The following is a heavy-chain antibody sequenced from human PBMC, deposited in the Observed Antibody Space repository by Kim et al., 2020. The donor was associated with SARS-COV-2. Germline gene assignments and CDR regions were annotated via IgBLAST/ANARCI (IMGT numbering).Heavy chain of an antibody. J-gene: IGHJ5*02. Sequence: GGSLRLSCAASGFTFSSHVMHWVRQAPGKGLEWVALISYEGSTQRYTDSVKGRFTVSRDNSKNILFRQMNSLRPEDTAVYYCAGNLVGDTDLGPWGQGTLVTVSS. CDR2: ISYEGSTQ. CDR1: GFTFSSHV. CDR3: AGNLVGDTDLGP. D-gene: IGHD1-26*01. V-gene: IGHV3-30*03.